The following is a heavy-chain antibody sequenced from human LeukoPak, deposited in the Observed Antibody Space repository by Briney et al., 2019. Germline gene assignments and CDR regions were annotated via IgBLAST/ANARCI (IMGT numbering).Heavy chain of an antibody. Sequence: SETLSLTCTVSGGSISSYYWSWIRQPPGKGLEWIGYIYYSGSTNYNPSLKSRVTISVDTSKNQFSLKLSSVTAADTAVYYCARGDMQTWLDYYYYGMDVWGQGTTVTVSS. D-gene: IGHD6-19*01. V-gene: IGHV4-59*01. CDR2: IYYSGST. CDR3: ARGDMQTWLDYYYYGMDV. CDR1: GGSISSYY. J-gene: IGHJ6*02.